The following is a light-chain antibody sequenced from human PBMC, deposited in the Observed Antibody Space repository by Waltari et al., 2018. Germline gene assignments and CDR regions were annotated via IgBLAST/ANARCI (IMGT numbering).Light chain of an antibody. Sequence: QSALTQPASVSGSPGQSITVSCLGPSNDIGRYNFASWFQQPPGRAPKTIIYDVSQRPLGVSNRSSGSKSGNTASLTISGLQAEDEAYYYCFSYAGSNSFAFGGGTRVTVL. CDR3: FSYAGSNSFA. V-gene: IGLV2-23*02. CDR2: DVS. CDR1: SNDIGRYNF. J-gene: IGLJ2*01.